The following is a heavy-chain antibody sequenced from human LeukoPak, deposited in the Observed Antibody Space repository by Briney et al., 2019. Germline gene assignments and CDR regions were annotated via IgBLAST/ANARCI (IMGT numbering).Heavy chain of an antibody. CDR3: ARDGIPYYDSSGYYYVY. Sequence: GGSLRLSCAASGFTFSSYSMNWVRQAPGKGLEWVSSISSSSSYIYYADSVKGRFSISRDNAKNSLYLQMNSLRAEDTAVYYCARDGIPYYDSSGYYYVYWGQGTLVTVSS. D-gene: IGHD3-22*01. CDR2: ISSSSSYI. CDR1: GFTFSSYS. V-gene: IGHV3-21*01. J-gene: IGHJ4*02.